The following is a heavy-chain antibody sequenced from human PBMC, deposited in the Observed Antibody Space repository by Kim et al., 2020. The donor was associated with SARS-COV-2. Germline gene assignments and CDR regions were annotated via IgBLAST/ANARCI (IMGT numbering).Heavy chain of an antibody. D-gene: IGHD3-22*01. CDR1: GFTFSSYA. J-gene: IGHJ4*02. CDR2: ISGSGGST. Sequence: GGSLRLSCAASGFTFSSYAMSWVRQAPGKGLEWVSAISGSGGSTYYADSVKGRFTISRDNSKNTLYLQMNSLRAEDTAVYYCANPSGVYYYDSSGYEINDYWGQGTLVTVSS. V-gene: IGHV3-23*01. CDR3: ANPSGVYYYDSSGYEINDY.